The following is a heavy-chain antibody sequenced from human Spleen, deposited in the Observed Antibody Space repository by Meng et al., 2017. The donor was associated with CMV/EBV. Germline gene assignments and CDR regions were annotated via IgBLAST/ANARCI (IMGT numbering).Heavy chain of an antibody. CDR2: IIPILGVA. Sequence: SVKVSCKASGGTFSSYTISWVRQAPGQGLEWMGRIIPILGVANYAQKFQGRVTITADKSTGTAYMELSSLRSEDTAVYYCAGVVPAAIRGYYYYGMDVWGQGTTVTVSS. J-gene: IGHJ6*02. V-gene: IGHV1-69*02. CDR1: GGTFSSYT. CDR3: AGVVPAAIRGYYYYGMDV. D-gene: IGHD2-2*02.